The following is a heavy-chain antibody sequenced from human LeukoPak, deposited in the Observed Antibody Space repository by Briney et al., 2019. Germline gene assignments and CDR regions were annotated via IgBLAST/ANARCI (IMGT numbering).Heavy chain of an antibody. CDR2: INHSGST. CDR3: ASYRFGGFDP. CDR1: GGSFSGYY. V-gene: IGHV4-34*01. Sequence: SETLSLTCAVYGGSFSGYYWSWIRQPRGKGLEWIGEINHSGSTNYNPSLRSRVTISVDTSKNQFSLKLSSVTAADTAVYYCASYRFGGFDPWGQGTLVTVSS. D-gene: IGHD3-10*01. J-gene: IGHJ5*02.